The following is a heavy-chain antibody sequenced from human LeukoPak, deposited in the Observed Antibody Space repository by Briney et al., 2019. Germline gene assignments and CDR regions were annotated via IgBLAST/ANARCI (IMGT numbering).Heavy chain of an antibody. D-gene: IGHD3-22*01. CDR1: GGSISSGDYY. CDR2: IYYSGST. CDR3: ARDETYYYDSSGYSN. V-gene: IGHV4-30-4*01. J-gene: IGHJ4*02. Sequence: SETLSLTCTVSGGSISSGDYYWSWIRQPPGKGLEWIWYIYYSGSTYYNPSLNSRVTFSVDTSKNQFSLELTSVTAADTAVYYCARDETYYYDSSGYSNWGQGTLVTVSS.